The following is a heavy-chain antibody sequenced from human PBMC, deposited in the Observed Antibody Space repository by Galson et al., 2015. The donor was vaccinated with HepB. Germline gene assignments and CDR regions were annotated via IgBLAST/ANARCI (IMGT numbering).Heavy chain of an antibody. CDR3: ARGYTTVTTLGFDY. J-gene: IGHJ4*02. Sequence: SVEDSCNASGYTFLSYGRSWERQVPGQGLEWIGWIRAYNGNTNYAQKIQGRVTMTLDPSTSTAYMELRSLRSDETGVYYCARGYTTVTTLGFDYWGQGTLVTVSS. D-gene: IGHD4-11*01. V-gene: IGHV1-18*04. CDR2: IRAYNGNT. CDR1: GYTFLSYG.